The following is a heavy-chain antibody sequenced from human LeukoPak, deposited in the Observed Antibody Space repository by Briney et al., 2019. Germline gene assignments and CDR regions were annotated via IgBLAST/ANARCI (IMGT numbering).Heavy chain of an antibody. Sequence: GSLRLSCAASGFTVSSNYMSWVRQAPGKGVEWVSVIYSGGSTYYADSVKGRFTISRDNSKNTLYLQMNSLRAEDTAVYYCARAPFADYFDYWGQGTLVTVSS. CDR2: IYSGGST. D-gene: IGHD2/OR15-2a*01. V-gene: IGHV3-66*01. CDR1: GFTVSSNY. CDR3: ARAPFADYFDY. J-gene: IGHJ4*02.